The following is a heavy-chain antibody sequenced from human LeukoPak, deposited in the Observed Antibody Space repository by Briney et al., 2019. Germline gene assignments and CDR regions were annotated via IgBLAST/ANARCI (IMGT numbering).Heavy chain of an antibody. CDR1: GGSISSYY. D-gene: IGHD6-19*01. J-gene: IGHJ4*02. CDR3: ARALTPSGWYLLDY. CDR2: IYTSGST. V-gene: IGHV4-4*07. Sequence: SETLSLTCTVSGGSISSYYWSWIRQPAGKGLEWIGRIYTSGSTNYNPSLKIRVTMSVDTSKNQFSLKLSSVTAADTAVYYCARALTPSGWYLLDYWGQGTLVTVSS.